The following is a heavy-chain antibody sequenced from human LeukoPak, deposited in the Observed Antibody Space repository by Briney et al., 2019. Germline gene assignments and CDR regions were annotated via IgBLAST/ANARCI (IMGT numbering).Heavy chain of an antibody. D-gene: IGHD3-10*01. V-gene: IGHV4-34*01. CDR1: GGSFSGYY. CDR3: ARGPVLLWFGERRFDP. CDR2: INHSGST. J-gene: IGHJ5*02. Sequence: PETLSLTCAVYGGSFSGYYWSWIRQPPGKGLEWIGEINHSGSTNYNPSLKSRVTISVDTSKNQFSLKLSSVTAAYTAVYYCARGPVLLWFGERRFDPWGQGTLVTVSS.